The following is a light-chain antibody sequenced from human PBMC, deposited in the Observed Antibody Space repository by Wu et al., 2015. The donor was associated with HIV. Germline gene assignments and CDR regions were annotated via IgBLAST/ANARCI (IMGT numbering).Light chain of an antibody. CDR1: QSLNIN. CDR2: GTS. V-gene: IGKV3D-15*01. CDR3: QHYDDDKRFT. Sequence: EIVMTQSPATLSVSPGERAILSCRASQSLNINIAWYQHKPGQAPRLLLFGTSKRAAGVSDRFAGWGTGTDFYLIINRLEPQDSAIYFCQHYDDDKRFTFGPGTKL. J-gene: IGKJ3*01.